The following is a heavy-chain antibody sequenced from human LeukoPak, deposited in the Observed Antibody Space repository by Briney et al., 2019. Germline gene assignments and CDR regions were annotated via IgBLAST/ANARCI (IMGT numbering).Heavy chain of an antibody. CDR3: ARALGGCSGGSCGYYFDY. CDR1: GGSISSYY. Sequence: SETLSLTCTVSGGSISSYYWSWIRQPPGKGLEWIGYTHYSGSTNYNPSLKSRVTISVDTSKNQFSLKLSSVTAADTAVYYCARALGGCSGGSCGYYFDYWGQGTLVTVSS. D-gene: IGHD2-15*01. J-gene: IGHJ4*02. V-gene: IGHV4-59*01. CDR2: THYSGST.